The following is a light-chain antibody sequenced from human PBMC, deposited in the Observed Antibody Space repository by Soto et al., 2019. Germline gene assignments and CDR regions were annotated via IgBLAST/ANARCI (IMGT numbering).Light chain of an antibody. CDR3: QKYNSAPFT. CDR2: GAS. CDR1: QTVFFSTSNKNY. Sequence: DIVMTQSPESLAVSLVERATIKCESSQTVFFSTSNKNYLAWYQQRPGQPPKLLIYGASTLQSGVPSRFSGSGSGTDVTLTISSLQPEDVATYYCQKYNSAPFTFGPGTKVDI. V-gene: IGKV4-1*01. J-gene: IGKJ3*01.